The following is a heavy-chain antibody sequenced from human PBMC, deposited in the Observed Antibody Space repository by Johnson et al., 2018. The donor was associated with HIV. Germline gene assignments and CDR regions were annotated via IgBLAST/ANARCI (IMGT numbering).Heavy chain of an antibody. CDR3: ARGSSSKRAIRDAFDI. J-gene: IGHJ3*02. Sequence: VQLVESGGGVVQPGRSLRLSCAASGFTFSSYAMHWVRQAPGKGLEWVAVISYDGSNKYYADSVKGRFTISRDNSKNTLYLQMNSLRAEDTAVYYCARGSSSKRAIRDAFDIWGQGTMVTVSS. CDR1: GFTFSSYA. CDR2: ISYDGSNK. D-gene: IGHD6-13*01. V-gene: IGHV3-30*04.